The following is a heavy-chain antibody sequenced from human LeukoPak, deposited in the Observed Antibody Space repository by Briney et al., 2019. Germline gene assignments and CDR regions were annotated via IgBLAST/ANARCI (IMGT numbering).Heavy chain of an antibody. Sequence: SETLSLTCTVSGGSISSYYWSWIRQPPGKGLEWIGYIHHSGTTNYSPSLKSRVTISVDTPKNQFSLKLKSVTAADTAVYFCARRLFGGSTGVYFYYYIDVWGKGTTVAVSS. CDR1: GGSISSYY. CDR2: IHHSGTT. J-gene: IGHJ6*03. V-gene: IGHV4-59*08. D-gene: IGHD1-1*01. CDR3: ARRLFGGSTGVYFYYYIDV.